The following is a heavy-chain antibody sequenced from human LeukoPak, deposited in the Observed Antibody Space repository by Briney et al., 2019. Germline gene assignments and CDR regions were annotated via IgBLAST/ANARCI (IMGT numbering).Heavy chain of an antibody. V-gene: IGHV3-23*01. D-gene: IGHD4-17*01. CDR3: ARDPMTTVTPAAFDI. Sequence: PGGSLRLSCAASGFIFSTYAMSWFRQAPGKGLEWVARISGSGETTYHADSVKGRFTISRDNSKSTLYLQLNSLRAEDTARYYCARDPMTTVTPAAFDIWGQGTMVTVSS. J-gene: IGHJ3*02. CDR2: ISGSGETT. CDR1: GFIFSTYA.